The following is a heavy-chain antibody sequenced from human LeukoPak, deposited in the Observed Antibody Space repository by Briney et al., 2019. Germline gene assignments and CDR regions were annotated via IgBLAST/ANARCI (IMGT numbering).Heavy chain of an antibody. CDR3: ARVEDCSSGWYGNSDY. Sequence: PSETLSLTCTVSGGSISSGDYSWSWIRQPPGKGLEWIGYIYYSGSTYYNPSLKSRVTISVDTSKNQFSLKLSSVTAADTAVYYCARVEDCSSGWYGNSDYWGQGTLVTVSS. CDR1: GGSISSGDYS. CDR2: IYYSGST. J-gene: IGHJ4*02. V-gene: IGHV4-30-4*01. D-gene: IGHD6-19*01.